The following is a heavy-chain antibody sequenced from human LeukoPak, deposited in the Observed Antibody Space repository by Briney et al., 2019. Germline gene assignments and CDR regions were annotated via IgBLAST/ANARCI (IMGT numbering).Heavy chain of an antibody. D-gene: IGHD6-13*01. Sequence: ASVKVSCKASGYTFTGYYMHWVRQAPGQGLEWMGWINPNSGGTNYAQKFQGRVTMTRDTSISTAYMELSRLRSDDTAVYYCATSYSSSHRRRSMDVWGKGTTVTVSS. CDR1: GYTFTGYY. CDR3: ATSYSSSHRRRSMDV. CDR2: INPNSGGT. V-gene: IGHV1-2*02. J-gene: IGHJ6*03.